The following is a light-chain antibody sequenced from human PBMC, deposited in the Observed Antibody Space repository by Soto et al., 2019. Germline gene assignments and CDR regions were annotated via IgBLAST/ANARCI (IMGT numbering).Light chain of an antibody. V-gene: IGKV1-39*01. CDR1: QTISTY. CDR2: GAS. CDR3: QQSYSIPLT. J-gene: IGKJ4*01. Sequence: DIQMTQSPSSLSASVGDRVTIPCRASQTISTYLIWYQQRPGKAPKLLIYGASSLQSGVPSRFSGSGSGTDFTLTISSLQPEDFATYYCQQSYSIPLTFGGGTKVDVK.